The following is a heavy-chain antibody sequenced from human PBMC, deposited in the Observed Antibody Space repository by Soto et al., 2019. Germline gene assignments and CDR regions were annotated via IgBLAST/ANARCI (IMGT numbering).Heavy chain of an antibody. J-gene: IGHJ4*02. CDR2: ISSSSSYI. D-gene: IGHD2-2*01. Sequence: GGSLRLSCAASGFTFSSYSMNWVRQAPGKGLEWVSSISSSSSYIYYADSVKGRFTISRDNAKNSLYLQMNSLRAEDTAVYYCAREDCSSTSCYLEASHAQIDYWGQGTLVTVSS. V-gene: IGHV3-21*01. CDR1: GFTFSSYS. CDR3: AREDCSSTSCYLEASHAQIDY.